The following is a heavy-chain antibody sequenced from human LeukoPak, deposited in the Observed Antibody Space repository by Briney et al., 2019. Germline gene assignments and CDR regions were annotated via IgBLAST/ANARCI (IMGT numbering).Heavy chain of an antibody. D-gene: IGHD3-10*01. Sequence: SETLSLTCTVSGGSISSGSYYWSWIRQPAGKGLEWVGRIYTSGITNYNPSLKSRVTISVDTSKNQFSLKLSSVTAADTAVYYCARAYGSGSLDAFDIWGKGTMVTVSS. J-gene: IGHJ3*02. CDR2: IYTSGIT. V-gene: IGHV4-61*02. CDR3: ARAYGSGSLDAFDI. CDR1: GGSISSGSYY.